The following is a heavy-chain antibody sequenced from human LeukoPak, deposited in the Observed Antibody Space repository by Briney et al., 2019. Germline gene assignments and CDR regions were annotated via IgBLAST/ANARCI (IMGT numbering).Heavy chain of an antibody. CDR1: GDSLSNFY. D-gene: IGHD3-10*01. CDR3: ARTRYYYNSRSYGAPYYFDY. V-gene: IGHV4-39*01. J-gene: IGHJ4*02. Sequence: PSETLSLTCSVSGDSLSNFYWGWIRQPPGKGLEWIGSIYYSGSTYYNPSLKSRVTISVDTSKNQFSLKLSSVTAADTAVYYCARTRYYYNSRSYGAPYYFDYWGQGTLVTVSS. CDR2: IYYSGST.